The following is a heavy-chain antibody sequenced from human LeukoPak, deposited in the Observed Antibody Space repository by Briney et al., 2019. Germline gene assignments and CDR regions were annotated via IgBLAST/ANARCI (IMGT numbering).Heavy chain of an antibody. J-gene: IGHJ4*02. CDR1: GFTFSDYY. D-gene: IGHD3-22*01. CDR3: ARDRSGGAYYYDSSGYSL. Sequence: PGGYLRLSCVASGFTFSDYYMSWIRQAPGKGLEWVSYVSGSGDIIYYADSVMGRFTVSRDNAKNSLYLQMISLTAEDTAVYYCARDRSGGAYYYDSSGYSLWGQGTLVTASS. CDR2: VSGSGDII. V-gene: IGHV3-11*01.